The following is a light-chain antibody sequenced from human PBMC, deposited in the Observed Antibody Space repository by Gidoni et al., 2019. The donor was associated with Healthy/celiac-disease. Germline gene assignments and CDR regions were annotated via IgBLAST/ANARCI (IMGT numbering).Light chain of an antibody. V-gene: IGKV3-20*01. Sequence: DIVLTHSPCTLSLSPGERATLSCRASQSVSSSYLAWYQQKPGQAPRLLIYGASSRATGITDRFSGSGSGKDCTLTISRLEPEDFAVYYCQQYGSWITFGQGKRLEIK. CDR1: QSVSSSY. J-gene: IGKJ5*01. CDR3: QQYGSWIT. CDR2: GAS.